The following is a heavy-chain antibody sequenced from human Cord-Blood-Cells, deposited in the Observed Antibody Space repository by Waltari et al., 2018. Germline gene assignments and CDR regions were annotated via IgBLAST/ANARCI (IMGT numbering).Heavy chain of an antibody. CDR1: GGSIRSYY. V-gene: IGHV4-59*01. D-gene: IGHD3-22*01. CDR3: ARGYYDSSGYLLDY. Sequence: QVQLQESGPGLVKPSETLSLTCTVSGGSIRSYYWSWLRQPPGKGLEWIGYIYYSGSTNYNPSLKSRVTISVDTSKNQFSLKLSSVTAADTAVYYCARGYYDSSGYLLDYWGQGTLVTVSS. J-gene: IGHJ4*02. CDR2: IYYSGST.